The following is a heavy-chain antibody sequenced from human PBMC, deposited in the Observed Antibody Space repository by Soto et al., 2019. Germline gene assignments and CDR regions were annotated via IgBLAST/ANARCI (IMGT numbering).Heavy chain of an antibody. CDR3: ARVPDR. D-gene: IGHD2-2*01. CDR2: IYHSGST. J-gene: IGHJ5*02. V-gene: IGHV4-30-2*01. CDR1: GGSISSGGYS. Sequence: PSETLSLTCAVSGGSISSGGYSWTWIRHPPGKGLEWIGYIYHSGSTYYNPSLKSRVTISVDRSKNQFSLKLSSVTAADTAAYYCARVPDRWGQGTRVAVYS.